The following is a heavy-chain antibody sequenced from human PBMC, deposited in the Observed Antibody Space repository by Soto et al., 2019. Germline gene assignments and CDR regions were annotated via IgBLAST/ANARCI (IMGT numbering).Heavy chain of an antibody. J-gene: IGHJ4*02. D-gene: IGHD6-13*01. V-gene: IGHV3-30*18. CDR1: GFTFTTHG. Sequence: QVQLVESGGGVVQPGRSLSLSCAASGFTFTTHGMHWVRQSPGKGLEWVASIAYDGSNRNYGDPVKGRFFVSRHNPKKTVSLQMNSLRDEDTAVYSCAKDRGGSWTFEYWGQGILVIVSS. CDR2: IAYDGSNR. CDR3: AKDRGGSWTFEY.